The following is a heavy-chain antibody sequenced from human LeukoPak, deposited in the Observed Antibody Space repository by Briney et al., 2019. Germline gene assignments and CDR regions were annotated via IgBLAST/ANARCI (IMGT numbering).Heavy chain of an antibody. J-gene: IGHJ3*02. CDR1: GGSISSYY. Sequence: SETLSLTCTISGGSISSYYWSWIRQPPGKGLEWIGYIYYSGSTNYNPSLKSRVTISVDTSKNQFSLKLSSVTAADTAVYYCAGPRMVRGVISGPAAFDIWGQGIMVTVSS. V-gene: IGHV4-59*08. D-gene: IGHD3-10*01. CDR2: IYYSGST. CDR3: AGPRMVRGVISGPAAFDI.